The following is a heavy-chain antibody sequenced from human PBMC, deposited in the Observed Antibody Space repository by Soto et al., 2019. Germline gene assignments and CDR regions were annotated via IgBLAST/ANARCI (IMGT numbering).Heavy chain of an antibody. Sequence: GGSLRLSCAASGFTFSSYAMSWVRQAPGKGLEWVSAISGSGGSTYYADSVKGRFTISRDNSKNTLYLQMNSLRAEDTAVYYCAKDHAYYYDSSGLGFFDYWGQGTLVTVSS. CDR3: AKDHAYYYDSSGLGFFDY. V-gene: IGHV3-23*01. D-gene: IGHD3-22*01. CDR1: GFTFSSYA. J-gene: IGHJ4*02. CDR2: ISGSGGST.